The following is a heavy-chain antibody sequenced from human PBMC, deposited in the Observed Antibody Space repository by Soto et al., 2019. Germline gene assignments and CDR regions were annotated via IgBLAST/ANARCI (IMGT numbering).Heavy chain of an antibody. CDR3: ASSQIRRNELLAYYSGMDV. CDR2: INAGNGNT. V-gene: IGHV1-3*05. CDR1: GYTFTSYA. D-gene: IGHD1-26*01. J-gene: IGHJ6*02. Sequence: QVQLVQSGAEEKKPGASVKVSCKASGYTFTSYAMHWLRQAPGQRLEWMGWINAGNGNTKYSQKFQGRVTITRDTSASTAYMELSSLRSADTAVYYWASSQIRRNELLAYYSGMDVWGQGTTVTVSS.